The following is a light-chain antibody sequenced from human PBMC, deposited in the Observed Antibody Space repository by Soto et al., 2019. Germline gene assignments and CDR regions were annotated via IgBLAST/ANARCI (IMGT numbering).Light chain of an antibody. CDR3: SSYAGSNNVV. Sequence: QSVLTQPPSASGSPGQSVTISCTGTSSDVGGYNYVSWYQQYPGKAPKLMIYEVSKRPSGVPDRFSDSKSGNTASLSVSGLQAEDEADYYCSSYAGSNNVVFGGGTKLTVL. V-gene: IGLV2-8*01. J-gene: IGLJ2*01. CDR2: EVS. CDR1: SSDVGGYNY.